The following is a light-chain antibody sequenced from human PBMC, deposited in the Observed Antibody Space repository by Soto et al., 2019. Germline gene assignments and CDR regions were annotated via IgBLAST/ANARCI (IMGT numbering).Light chain of an antibody. Sequence: QSVLTQPRSVSGSPGQSVTISCTGTSSDVGGYNYVSWYQQHPGKAPKLMIYDVTTRPSGVPDRFSGSKSGNTASLTISGLQAEDEADYYCFSYTSSGTYVFGTGTKVTVL. V-gene: IGLV2-11*01. CDR2: DVT. J-gene: IGLJ1*01. CDR3: FSYTSSGTYV. CDR1: SSDVGGYNY.